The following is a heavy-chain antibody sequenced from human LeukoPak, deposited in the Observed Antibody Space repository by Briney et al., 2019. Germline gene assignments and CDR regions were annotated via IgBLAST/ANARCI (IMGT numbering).Heavy chain of an antibody. V-gene: IGHV4-34*01. CDR2: INHSGST. CDR3: ARDTNILYYYGSGSYLGRAFDI. D-gene: IGHD3-10*01. CDR1: GGSFSGYY. J-gene: IGHJ3*02. Sequence: PSETLSLTCAVYGGSFSGYYWSWIRQPPGKGLELIGEINHSGSTNYNPSLKSRVTISVDTSKNQFSLKLSSVTAADTAVYYCARDTNILYYYGSGSYLGRAFDIWGQGTMVTVSS.